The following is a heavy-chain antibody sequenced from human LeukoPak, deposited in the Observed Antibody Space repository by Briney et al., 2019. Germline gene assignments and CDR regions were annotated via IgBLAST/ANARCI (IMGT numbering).Heavy chain of an antibody. CDR2: IYYSGST. CDR1: GGPISSGDYY. J-gene: IGHJ5*02. D-gene: IGHD2-15*01. V-gene: IGHV4-30-4*01. Sequence: SQTLSLTCTVSGGPISSGDYYWSWIRQPPGKGLEWIGYIYYSGSTYYNPSLKSRVTISVDTSKNQFSLKLSSVTAADTAVYYCARDREWCSGGSCYSRWFDPWGQETLVTVSS. CDR3: ARDREWCSGGSCYSRWFDP.